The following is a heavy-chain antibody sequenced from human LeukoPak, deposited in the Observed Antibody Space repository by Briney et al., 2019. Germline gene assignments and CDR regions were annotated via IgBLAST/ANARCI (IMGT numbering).Heavy chain of an antibody. CDR3: ASTLRGYYYDSSGYYDY. CDR2: ISYDGSNK. V-gene: IGHV3-30*03. J-gene: IGHJ4*02. CDR1: GFTFSSYG. Sequence: PGGSLRLSCAASGFTFSSYGMHWVRQAPGKGLEWVAVISYDGSNKYYADSVKGRFTISRDNSKNTLYLQMNSLRAEDTAVYYCASTLRGYYYDSSGYYDYWGQGTLVTVSS. D-gene: IGHD3-22*01.